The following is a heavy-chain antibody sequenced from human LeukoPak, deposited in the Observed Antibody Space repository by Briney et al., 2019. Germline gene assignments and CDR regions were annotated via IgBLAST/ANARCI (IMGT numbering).Heavy chain of an antibody. J-gene: IGHJ4*02. V-gene: IGHV3-66*01. Sequence: GGSLRLSCAASGFTVSNNYMNWVRQAPGKGLEWVSILYSGGDIYYADSVEGRFTISRDNSKNTLYLQMNSLRAEDTAVYYCARDQVVRGVIVSHDYWGQGTPVTVSS. CDR3: ARDQVVRGVIVSHDY. CDR1: GFTVSNNY. D-gene: IGHD3-10*01. CDR2: LYSGGDI.